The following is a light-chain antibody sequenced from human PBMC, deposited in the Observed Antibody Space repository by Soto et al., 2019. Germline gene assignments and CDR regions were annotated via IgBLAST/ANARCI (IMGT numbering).Light chain of an antibody. J-gene: IGKJ4*01. V-gene: IGKV1-12*01. CDR1: QPIGEW. CDR2: SAS. Sequence: DIQMTQSPSSVSASVCDRVTITRLPSQPIGEWLGWYQQKPGEAPKLLIYSASKLLSGVPSRFSGGGSGTDFTLTITSLQPEDFATYYCQQATDVPRTFGGGTKVEVQ. CDR3: QQATDVPRT.